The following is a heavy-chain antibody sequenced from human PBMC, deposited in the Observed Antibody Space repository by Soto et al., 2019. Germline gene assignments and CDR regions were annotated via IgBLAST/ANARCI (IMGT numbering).Heavy chain of an antibody. J-gene: IGHJ6*03. D-gene: IGHD2-2*01. V-gene: IGHV1-18*01. Sequence: ASVKVSCKASGYTFTSYGISWVRQAPGQGLEWMGWISAYNGNTNYAQKLQGRVTMTTDTSTSTAYMELRSLRSDDTAVYYCARYYSWYQLLDYYYYYMDVWGKGTTVTVSS. CDR3: ARYYSWYQLLDYYYYYMDV. CDR1: GYTFTSYG. CDR2: ISAYNGNT.